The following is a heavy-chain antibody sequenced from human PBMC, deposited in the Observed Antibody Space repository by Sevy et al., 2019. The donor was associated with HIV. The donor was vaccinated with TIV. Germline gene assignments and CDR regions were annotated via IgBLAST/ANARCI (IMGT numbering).Heavy chain of an antibody. J-gene: IGHJ4*02. V-gene: IGHV4-30-4*01. D-gene: IGHD5-18*01. CDR3: ARRANVDSAPFDY. CDR2: YFHSGPF. CDR1: GVSLGADYY. Sequence: SETLSLTCSVTGVSLGADYYWSWVRQAPGKGLEWIAYYFHSGPFYYSPTLKSRLSISVDTSQNHFSLKLTSVTAADSAVYYCARRANVDSAPFDYWGQGTPVTVSS.